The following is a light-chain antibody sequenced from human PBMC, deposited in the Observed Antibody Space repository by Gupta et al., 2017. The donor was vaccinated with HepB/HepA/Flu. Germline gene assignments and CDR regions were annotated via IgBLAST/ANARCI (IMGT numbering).Light chain of an antibody. Sequence: QSALTQPASVSGSPGQSITIPCTGSNSDVGAYTYVFWYQQHPAKAPKLILYDVNNRPAGVSNRFSASKSGNTASLTTFGLQAEDDADYYCSSYTTSATWVFGGGTKLTVL. V-gene: IGLV2-14*01. J-gene: IGLJ3*02. CDR3: SSYTTSATWV. CDR1: NSDVGAYTY. CDR2: DVN.